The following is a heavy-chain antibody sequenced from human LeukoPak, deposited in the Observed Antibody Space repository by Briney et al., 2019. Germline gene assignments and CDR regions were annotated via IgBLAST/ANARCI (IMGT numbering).Heavy chain of an antibody. CDR1: GVTFSSYW. J-gene: IGHJ4*02. CDR2: INSDGSTT. Sequence: PGGSLRLSCAASGVTFSSYWMHWVRQAPGKGLVWVSLINSDGSTTKYAKSVKGRFTMSRDNAKNTLYLEMNSLRGEDTAVYYCATGGSSGWYHFEYWGQGTLVTVSS. D-gene: IGHD6-19*01. CDR3: ATGGSSGWYHFEY. V-gene: IGHV3-74*03.